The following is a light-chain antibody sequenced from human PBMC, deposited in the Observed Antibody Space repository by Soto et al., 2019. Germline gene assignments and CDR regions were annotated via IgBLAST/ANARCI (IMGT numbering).Light chain of an antibody. CDR1: SSDVGAYNF. CDR2: DVS. J-gene: IGLJ2*01. V-gene: IGLV2-14*01. CDR3: SSYSSSSTLKV. Sequence: QSALTQPASVSGSPGQSVTISCTGTSSDVGAYNFVSWYQQHPGKAPKLMIYDVSNRPSGVSNRFSGSKSGSTASLTISGLQAEDEADYYCSSYSSSSTLKVFGGGTKLTVL.